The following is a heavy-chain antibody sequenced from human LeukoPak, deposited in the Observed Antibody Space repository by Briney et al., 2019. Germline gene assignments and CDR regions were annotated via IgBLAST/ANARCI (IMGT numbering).Heavy chain of an antibody. Sequence: SGGSLRLSCAASGFTFSSFAMSWVRQAPRKGLEWVSTSSDTTYYTDSVKGRFTISRDTSKNTLYLQMNSLGAADTAVYYCARSRGPGNHYFDYWGQGALVTVSS. CDR1: GFTFSSFA. J-gene: IGHJ4*02. CDR2: SSDTT. V-gene: IGHV3-23*01. CDR3: ARSRGPGNHYFDY. D-gene: IGHD4-23*01.